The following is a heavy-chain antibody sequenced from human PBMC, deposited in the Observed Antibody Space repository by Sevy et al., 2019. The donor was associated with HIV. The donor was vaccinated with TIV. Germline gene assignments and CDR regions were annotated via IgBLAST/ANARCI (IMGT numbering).Heavy chain of an antibody. Sequence: GGSLRLSCAASGFTFSDYYMSWIRHAPGKGLEWVSYISSSGSTIYYADSVKGRFTISRDNAKNSLYLQMNSLRAEDTAVYYCATSAQPYYYDSSGYYYGFDYWGQGTLVTVSS. CDR2: ISSSGSTI. CDR3: ATSAQPYYYDSSGYYYGFDY. J-gene: IGHJ4*02. V-gene: IGHV3-11*01. D-gene: IGHD3-22*01. CDR1: GFTFSDYY.